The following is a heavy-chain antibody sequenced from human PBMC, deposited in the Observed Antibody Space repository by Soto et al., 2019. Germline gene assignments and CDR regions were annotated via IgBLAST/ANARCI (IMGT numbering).Heavy chain of an antibody. CDR1: RGSISSYY. V-gene: IGHV4-59*01. J-gene: IGHJ4*02. CDR3: ARDPPDGDSYFDY. CDR2: IYYSETT. D-gene: IGHD4-17*01. Sequence: SETLSLTCTVSRGSISSYYWSWIRQPPGKGLEWIGYIYYSETTNYNPSLKSRVTMSVDTSRNQFSLKLSSVTAADTAVYYCARDPPDGDSYFDYWGQGTLVTVSS.